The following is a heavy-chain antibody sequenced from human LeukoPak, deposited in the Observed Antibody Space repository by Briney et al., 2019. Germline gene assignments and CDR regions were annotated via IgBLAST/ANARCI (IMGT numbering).Heavy chain of an antibody. CDR1: GFTFSSYG. Sequence: PGGSLRLSCAASGFTFSSYGMHWVRQAPGKGLEWVAVIWYDGSNKYYADSVKGRFTISRDNSKDTLYLQMNSLRAEDTAVYYCAGGPDILTDYYCDYWGQGTLVTVSS. CDR3: AGGPDILTDYYCDY. J-gene: IGHJ4*02. V-gene: IGHV3-33*01. D-gene: IGHD3-9*01. CDR2: IWYDGSNK.